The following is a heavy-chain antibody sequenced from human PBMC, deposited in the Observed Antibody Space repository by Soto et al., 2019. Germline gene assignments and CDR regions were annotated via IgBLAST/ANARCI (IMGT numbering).Heavy chain of an antibody. V-gene: IGHV1-2*02. Sequence: ASVKVSCKASGYTFTGHYIHWVRQAPGQGPEWMGEIGPASGDTRYAQKFQGRVTMARDTSITTVYMELNNLSPDDTAVYYCGRGRSGQLVVFYWGQGTPVTVS. J-gene: IGHJ4*02. CDR2: IGPASGDT. CDR3: GRGRSGQLVVFY. D-gene: IGHD3-10*01. CDR1: GYTFTGHY.